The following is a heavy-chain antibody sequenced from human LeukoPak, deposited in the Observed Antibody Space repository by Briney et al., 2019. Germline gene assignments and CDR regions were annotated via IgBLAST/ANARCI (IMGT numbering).Heavy chain of an antibody. CDR1: GGSFSGYY. Sequence: PSETLSLTCAVYGGSFSGYYWIWIRQPPGKGLEWIGEINHSGSTNYNPSLKSRVTISVDTSKNQFSLKLSSVTAADTAVYYCARGSNYYYGSGSYLGYWGQGTLVTVSS. CDR3: ARGSNYYYGSGSYLGY. J-gene: IGHJ4*02. V-gene: IGHV4-34*01. CDR2: INHSGST. D-gene: IGHD3-10*01.